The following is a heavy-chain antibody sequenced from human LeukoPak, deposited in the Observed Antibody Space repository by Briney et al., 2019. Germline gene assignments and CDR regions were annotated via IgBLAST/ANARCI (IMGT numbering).Heavy chain of an antibody. V-gene: IGHV3-30*02. CDR3: ARETGRIFDY. D-gene: IGHD1-14*01. J-gene: IGHJ4*02. CDR2: IRYDGNNK. CDR1: GFTFSNYG. Sequence: PGGSLRLSCGASGFTFSNYGMLWVRQAPGKGLEWVAFIRYDGNNKLYADSVKGRFTISRDNAKNSLYLQMNSLRAEDTAVYNCARETGRIFDYWGQGTLVTVSS.